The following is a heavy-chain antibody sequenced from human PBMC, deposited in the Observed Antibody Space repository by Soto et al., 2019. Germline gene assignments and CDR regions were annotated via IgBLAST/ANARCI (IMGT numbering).Heavy chain of an antibody. Sequence: SVKVSCKASGGTFSSYAISWVRQAPGQGLEWMGGIIPIFGTANYAQKFQGRVTITADESTSTAYMELSSLRSEDTAVYYCARVRGLGDGGVLASDIVLMLYANYDMHACVQGT. CDR2: IIPIFGTA. J-gene: IGHJ6*02. V-gene: IGHV1-69*13. D-gene: IGHD2-8*01. CDR1: GGTFSSYA. CDR3: ARVRGLGDGGVLASDIVLMLYANYDMHA.